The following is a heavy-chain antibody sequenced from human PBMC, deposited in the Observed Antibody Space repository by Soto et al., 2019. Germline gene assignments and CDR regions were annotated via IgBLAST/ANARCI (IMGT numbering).Heavy chain of an antibody. CDR3: ATTVTTVDY. D-gene: IGHD4-17*01. V-gene: IGHV3-48*03. CDR2: ISSSGSLI. J-gene: IGHJ4*02. Sequence: GGSLRLSCAASGFSFSGYGMNWVRQAPGKGLEWISYISSSGSLIYYADSLKGRFTISRDNAKNSLYLQMNSLRAEDTAVYYCATTVTTVDYSGQGTLATVSS. CDR1: GFSFSGYG.